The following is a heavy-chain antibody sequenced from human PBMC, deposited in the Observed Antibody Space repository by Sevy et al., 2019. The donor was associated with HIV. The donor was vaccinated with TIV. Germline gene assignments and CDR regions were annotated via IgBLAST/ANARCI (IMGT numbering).Heavy chain of an antibody. V-gene: IGHV3-9*03. J-gene: IGHJ6*02. D-gene: IGHD3-3*01. CDR2: ISWNSGSI. Sequence: GGSLRLSCAASGFTFDDYAMYWVRQAPGKGLEWVSGISWNSGSIGYADSVKGRFTISRDNTKNSLYLQMNSLRAEDMALYYCAKDESSLLKPITVFGVVPVGWSDYYNMDVWGQGTTVTVSS. CDR3: AKDESSLLKPITVFGVVPVGWSDYYNMDV. CDR1: GFTFDDYA.